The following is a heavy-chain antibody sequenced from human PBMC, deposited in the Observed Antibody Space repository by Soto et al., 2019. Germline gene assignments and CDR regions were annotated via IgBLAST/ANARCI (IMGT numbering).Heavy chain of an antibody. CDR3: ARDQYSSGWYGRVSFDY. V-gene: IGHV3-30-3*01. Sequence: QVQLVESGGGVVQPGRSLRLSCAASGFTFSSYAMHWVRQAPGKGLEWVVVISYDGSNKYYADSVKGRFTISRDNSKNTLYLQMNSLRAEDTAVYYCARDQYSSGWYGRVSFDYWGQGTLVTVSS. J-gene: IGHJ4*02. CDR1: GFTFSSYA. CDR2: ISYDGSNK. D-gene: IGHD6-19*01.